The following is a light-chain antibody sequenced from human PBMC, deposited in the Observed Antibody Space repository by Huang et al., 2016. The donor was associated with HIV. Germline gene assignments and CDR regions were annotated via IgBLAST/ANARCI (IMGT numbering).Light chain of an antibody. CDR2: WAT. J-gene: IGKJ1*01. CDR1: QCVLYSLSKKNY. V-gene: IGKV4-1*01. CDR3: LQYYSVPQT. Sequence: DIVMTQPPDSLAVCPGGRATLDCKSSQCVLYSLSKKNYFALFQQKPGRPPKLLIYWATTRESGVPDRFSGSGSGTDFTLTINNLQAEDVAVYYCLQYYSVPQTFGHGTKVEIK.